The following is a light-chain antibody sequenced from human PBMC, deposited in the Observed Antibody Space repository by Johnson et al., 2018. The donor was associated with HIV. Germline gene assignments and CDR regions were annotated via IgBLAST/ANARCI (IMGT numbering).Light chain of an antibody. V-gene: IGLV1-51*02. CDR1: SSNIGSKY. CDR2: ENN. Sequence: QSVLTQPPSVSAAPGQKVTILCSGSSSNIGSKYVSWYQQLPGTAPKLLIYENNKRPSGIPDRFSGSKSGTSATMGITGLQTGDEADYYCGTWHSALSGGGGTGERVRGGGGGVGSGTRGTFL. J-gene: IGLJ1*01. CDR3: GTWHSALSGGGGTGERVRGGGGG.